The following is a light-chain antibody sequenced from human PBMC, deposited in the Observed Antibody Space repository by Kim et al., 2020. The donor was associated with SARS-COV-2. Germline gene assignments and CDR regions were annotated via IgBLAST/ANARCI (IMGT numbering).Light chain of an antibody. CDR3: CSYAASTEV. V-gene: IGLV2-11*01. CDR2: DVT. CDR1: NSDVGGYNY. J-gene: IGLJ2*01. Sequence: QPALTQPRSVSGSPGQSVTISCTGTNSDVGGYNYVSWYQQHPGKAPKLMIYDVTKRPSGVPDRFSGSKSGNTASLTISGLQAEDEGDYFCCSYAASTEVFGGGTQLTVL.